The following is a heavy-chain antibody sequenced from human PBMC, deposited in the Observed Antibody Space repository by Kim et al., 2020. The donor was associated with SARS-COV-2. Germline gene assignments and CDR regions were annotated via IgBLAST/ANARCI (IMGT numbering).Heavy chain of an antibody. CDR3: TRGSRWSFDS. Sequence: GGSLRLSCAASGFTFSNYWMQWVRQAPGKGLVWVSSINPDGSYTIYADSVKGRSSISRDNAKNTLYLQMTSLRAEDTALYYCTRGSRWSFDSWGQGTLV. CDR1: GFTFSNYW. D-gene: IGHD6-13*01. V-gene: IGHV3-74*01. J-gene: IGHJ4*02. CDR2: INPDGSYT.